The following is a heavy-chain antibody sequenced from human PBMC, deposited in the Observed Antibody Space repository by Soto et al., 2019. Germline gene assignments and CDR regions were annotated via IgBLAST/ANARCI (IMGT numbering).Heavy chain of an antibody. CDR2: IYYSGST. CDR1: GGTISSWY. J-gene: IGHJ4*02. V-gene: IGHV4-59*08. Sequence: PSETLSLTCTVSGGTISSWYWSWIRQPPGKGLEWIGYIYYSGSTNCNPSLKSRVTISVDTSKNQFSLKLSSVTAADTAVYYRARRYGSAIDYWGQGTLVTVS. D-gene: IGHD1-26*01. CDR3: ARRYGSAIDY.